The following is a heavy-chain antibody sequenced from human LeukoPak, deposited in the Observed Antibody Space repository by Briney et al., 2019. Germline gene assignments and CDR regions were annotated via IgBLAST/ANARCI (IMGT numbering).Heavy chain of an antibody. CDR1: GFTFSSYW. D-gene: IGHD3-22*01. V-gene: IGHV3-74*01. CDR2: INSDGSST. Sequence: PGGSLRLSCAAPGFTFSSYWMHWVRQAPEKGLVWGSPINSDGSSTNYADSVKGRFNISRDNAKNTLSLQMNSLRAEDTALYYCARSPDSSGYYDYWGQGTLVTVSS. J-gene: IGHJ4*02. CDR3: ARSPDSSGYYDY.